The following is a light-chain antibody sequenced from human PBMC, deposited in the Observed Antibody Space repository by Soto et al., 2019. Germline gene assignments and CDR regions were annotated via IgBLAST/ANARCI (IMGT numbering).Light chain of an antibody. Sequence: EIVLTQSPATLSVSPGEGATLSCRASQSVGSLLAWYQQKPGQAPRLLIYRTSYRATGVPGSFSGSGSGTEFTLTITSLQSEDFAVYYCQQYNEWPITFGQGTRLEIK. CDR2: RTS. CDR1: QSVGSL. CDR3: QQYNEWPIT. V-gene: IGKV3-15*01. J-gene: IGKJ5*01.